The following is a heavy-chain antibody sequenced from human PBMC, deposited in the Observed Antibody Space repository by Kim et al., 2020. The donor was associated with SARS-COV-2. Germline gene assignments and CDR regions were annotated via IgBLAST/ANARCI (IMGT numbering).Heavy chain of an antibody. CDR2: INHSGST. V-gene: IGHV4-34*01. Sequence: SETLSLTCAVYGGSFSGYYWSWIRQSPGKGLGWIGEINHSGSTNYNPSLKSRVTISVDTSKNQFSLKLSSVTAADTAVYYCARVARGVYCSGGSCYFDYWGQGTVVTVSS. D-gene: IGHD2-15*01. CDR3: ARVARGVYCSGGSCYFDY. CDR1: GGSFSGYY. J-gene: IGHJ4*02.